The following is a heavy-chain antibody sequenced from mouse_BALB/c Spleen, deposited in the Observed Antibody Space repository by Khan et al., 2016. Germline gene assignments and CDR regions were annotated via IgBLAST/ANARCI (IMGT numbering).Heavy chain of an antibody. J-gene: IGHJ4*01. CDR2: IHPASGGT. CDR3: TNRRNYDGYCVEMDY. D-gene: IGHD2-3*01. Sequence: QVRLQQSGAELVRPGASVKLSCKAFGYTFTDYEMHWVKQSPVHGLEWIGTIHPASGGTAYNQKFKGKATLTADKSSSTAYMEISSLTSEDSAVYYCTNRRNYDGYCVEMDYWGQGSSVTVSS. CDR1: GYTFTDYE. V-gene: IGHV1-15*01.